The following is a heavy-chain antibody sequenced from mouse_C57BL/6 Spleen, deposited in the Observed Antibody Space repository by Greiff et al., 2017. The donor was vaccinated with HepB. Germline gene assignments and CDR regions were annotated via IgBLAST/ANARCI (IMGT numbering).Heavy chain of an antibody. D-gene: IGHD1-1*01. CDR1: GYSITSGYY. CDR3: ARATTGVFAY. Sequence: DVQLQESGPGLVKPSQSLSLTCSVTGYSITSGYYWNWIRQFPGNKLEWMGYISYDGSNNYNPSLKNRISITRDTSKNQFFLKLNSVTTEDTATYYCARATTGVFAYWGQGTLVTVSA. V-gene: IGHV3-6*01. CDR2: ISYDGSN. J-gene: IGHJ3*01.